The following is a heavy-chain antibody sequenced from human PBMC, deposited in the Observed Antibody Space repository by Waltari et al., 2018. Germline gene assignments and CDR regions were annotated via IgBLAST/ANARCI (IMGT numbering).Heavy chain of an antibody. CDR1: GFTFSTYW. D-gene: IGHD2-2*01. CDR2: IKQDGSEK. J-gene: IGHJ4*02. V-gene: IGHV3-7*04. CDR3: ARVSYQPLLCAPNIYYFDY. Sequence: EVQLVESGGGLVQPGGSLRLSCAASGFTFSTYWMSWVRQAPGKGLEWVANIKQDGSEKYYVDSVKGRFTISRDNAKNSLYLQMNSLRAEDTAVYYCARVSYQPLLCAPNIYYFDYWGQGTLVTVSS.